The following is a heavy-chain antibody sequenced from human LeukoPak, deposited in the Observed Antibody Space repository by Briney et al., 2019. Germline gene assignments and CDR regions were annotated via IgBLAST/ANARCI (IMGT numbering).Heavy chain of an antibody. V-gene: IGHV1-18*01. J-gene: IGHJ4*02. D-gene: IGHD2-15*01. CDR2: ISTYNGNT. Sequence: GASVKVSCKASGYPFTNYGITWVRQAPGQGVEWMGWISTYNGNTNYAQKFQSRVTMTTDTSTSTVYLDLRSLRSDDTAVYYCARGPYCSGNTCYSQYFDYWGQGTLVTVSS. CDR3: ARGPYCSGNTCYSQYFDY. CDR1: GYPFTNYG.